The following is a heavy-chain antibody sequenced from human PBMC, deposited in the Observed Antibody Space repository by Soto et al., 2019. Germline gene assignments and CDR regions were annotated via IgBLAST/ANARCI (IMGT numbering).Heavy chain of an antibody. D-gene: IGHD6-19*01. CDR2: ISWNSGSI. J-gene: IGHJ4*02. V-gene: IGHV3-9*01. Sequence: EVQLVESGGGLVQPGRSLRLSCAASGFTFDDYAMHWVRQAPGKGLEWVSGISWNSGSIGYADSVKGRFTISRDNAKNSLYLQMNSLRAEDTALYYCAKGEGGRRAAVAGHFDYRGQGTLVTVSS. CDR3: AKGEGGRRAAVAGHFDY. CDR1: GFTFDDYA.